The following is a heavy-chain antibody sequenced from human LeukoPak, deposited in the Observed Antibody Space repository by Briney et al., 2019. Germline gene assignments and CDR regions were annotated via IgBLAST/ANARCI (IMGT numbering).Heavy chain of an antibody. D-gene: IGHD6-19*01. CDR1: GYTFTGYY. Sequence: ASVKVSCKASGYTFTGYYMHWVRQAPGQGLEWMGWINPNSGGTNYAQKFQGRVTMTRDTSISTAYMELSGLRSDDTAVYYCARDESIAVAGTKNTDLVDYWGQGTLVTVSS. J-gene: IGHJ4*02. CDR2: INPNSGGT. V-gene: IGHV1-2*02. CDR3: ARDESIAVAGTKNTDLVDY.